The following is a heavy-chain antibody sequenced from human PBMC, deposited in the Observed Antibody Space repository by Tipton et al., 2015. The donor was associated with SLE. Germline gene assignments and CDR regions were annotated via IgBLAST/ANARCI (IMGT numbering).Heavy chain of an antibody. CDR1: GGSISSHY. Sequence: LRLSCTVSGGSISSHYWSWIRQPPGKGLEWIGYIYYSGSTNYNPSLKSRVTISVDTSKSQFSLKLSSVTAADTAVYYCARESQLLFDYWGQGTLVTVSS. D-gene: IGHD2-2*01. CDR2: IYYSGST. J-gene: IGHJ4*02. V-gene: IGHV4-59*11. CDR3: ARESQLLFDY.